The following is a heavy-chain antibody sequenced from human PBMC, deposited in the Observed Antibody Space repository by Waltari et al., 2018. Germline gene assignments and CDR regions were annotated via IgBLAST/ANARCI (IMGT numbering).Heavy chain of an antibody. CDR1: GYTFTSYA. CDR3: ARAGSGWYYFDY. J-gene: IGHJ4*02. V-gene: IGHV1-3*01. D-gene: IGHD6-19*01. CDR2: INAGNGNT. Sequence: QVQLVQSGAEVKKPGASVKVSCKASGYTFTSYAMHWVRQAPGQRLEWMGWINAGNGNTKDSQKFQGRVTITRDTSASTAYMELSSLRSEDTAVYYCARAGSGWYYFDYWGQGTLVTVSS.